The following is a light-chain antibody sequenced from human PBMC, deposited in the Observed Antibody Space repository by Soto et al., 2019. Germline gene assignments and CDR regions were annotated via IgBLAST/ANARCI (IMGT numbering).Light chain of an antibody. CDR3: QQYGSSPPYT. Sequence: EIVLTQSPDTLSLSPGDRATLSCRASQSLRRTYLAWYQQRPGQPPRVLMYDSSTRVAGIPDRFSGSGSGANFTLTISRLEPEDFAVYYCQQYGSSPPYTFGPGTKLENK. J-gene: IGKJ2*01. CDR2: DSS. CDR1: QSLRRTY. V-gene: IGKV3-20*01.